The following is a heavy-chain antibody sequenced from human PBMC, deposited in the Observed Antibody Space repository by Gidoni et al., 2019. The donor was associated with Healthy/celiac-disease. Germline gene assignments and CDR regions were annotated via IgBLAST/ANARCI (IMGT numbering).Heavy chain of an antibody. V-gene: IGHV4-38-2*01. Sequence: QVQLQESGPGLVTPSETLSLTCAVSGYSISSGYYWGWIRQPPGKGLEWIGSIYHSGSTYYNPSLKSRVTISVDTSKNQFSLKLSSVTAADTAVYYCARGGSGSYWYFQHWGQGTLVTVSS. CDR1: GYSISSGYY. CDR3: ARGGSGSYWYFQH. D-gene: IGHD3-10*01. J-gene: IGHJ1*01. CDR2: IYHSGST.